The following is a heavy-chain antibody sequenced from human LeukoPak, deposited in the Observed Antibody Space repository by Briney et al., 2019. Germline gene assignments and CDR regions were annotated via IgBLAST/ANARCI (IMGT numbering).Heavy chain of an antibody. V-gene: IGHV3-30*18. CDR3: AKAGYSSGWDGGYFDY. CDR2: ISYDGSNK. Sequence: GGSLRLSCAASGFTFSSYGMHWVRQAPGKGLEWVAVISYDGSNKYYADSVKGRFTISRDNSKNTLYLQMNSLRAEDTAVYYCAKAGYSSGWDGGYFDYWGQGTLVTVSS. J-gene: IGHJ4*02. CDR1: GFTFSSYG. D-gene: IGHD6-19*01.